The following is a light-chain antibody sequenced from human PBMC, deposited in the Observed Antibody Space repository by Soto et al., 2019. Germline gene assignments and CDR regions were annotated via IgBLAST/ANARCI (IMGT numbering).Light chain of an antibody. J-gene: IGLJ1*01. CDR1: SSDIGDYNY. CDR3: SSYAGSNNYV. Sequence: QSVLTQPPSASGSPGQSVTISCTGTSSDIGDYNYVSWYQQHPGKAPKFMIYEVSKRPSGVPDRFSGSKSGNTASLTVSGLQAEDEADYYCSSYAGSNNYVFGTGTKVTVL. CDR2: EVS. V-gene: IGLV2-8*01.